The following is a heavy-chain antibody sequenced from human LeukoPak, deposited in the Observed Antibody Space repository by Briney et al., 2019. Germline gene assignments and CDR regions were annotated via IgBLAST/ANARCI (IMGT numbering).Heavy chain of an antibody. CDR3: ARGEAATYPLDY. D-gene: IGHD2-15*01. CDR1: GYTFTGYY. CDR2: INPNSGGT. J-gene: IGHJ4*02. Sequence: ASVKVSCKASGYTFTGYYMHWVRQAPGQGLEWMGWINPNSGGTNYAQKFRGRVTMTRDTSISTAYMELSRLRSDDTAVYYCARGEAATYPLDYWGQGTLVTVSS. V-gene: IGHV1-2*02.